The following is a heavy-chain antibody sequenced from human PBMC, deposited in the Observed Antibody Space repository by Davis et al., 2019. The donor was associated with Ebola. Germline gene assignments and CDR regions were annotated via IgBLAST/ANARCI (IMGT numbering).Heavy chain of an antibody. V-gene: IGHV3-21*01. J-gene: IGHJ6*02. Sequence: GGSLRLSCAASGFTFSSYSMNWVRQAPGKGLEWVSSISSTGYHIYYADSVKGRFTISRDNSKNTLYLQMNSLRAEDTAVYYCTDYYYYGMDVWGQGTTVTVSS. CDR1: GFTFSSYS. CDR3: TDYYYYGMDV. CDR2: ISSTGYHI.